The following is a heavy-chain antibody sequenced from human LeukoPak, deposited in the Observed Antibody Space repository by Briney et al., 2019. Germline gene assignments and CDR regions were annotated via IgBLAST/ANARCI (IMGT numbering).Heavy chain of an antibody. CDR1: GFTFSTYC. Sequence: GSLRLSCAASGFTFSTYCMNWVRQAPGKGLEWVSYITSSSSTKYYADSVKGRFTISRDNAKNSLYLQMNSLRAEDTAVYFCARLRSYGYYYDGMDVWGQGTTVIVSS. J-gene: IGHJ6*02. D-gene: IGHD3-16*01. V-gene: IGHV3-48*04. CDR2: ITSSSSTK. CDR3: ARLRSYGYYYDGMDV.